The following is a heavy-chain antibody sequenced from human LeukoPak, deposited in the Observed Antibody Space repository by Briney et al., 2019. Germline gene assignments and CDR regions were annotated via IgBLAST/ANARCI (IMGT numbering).Heavy chain of an antibody. V-gene: IGHV1-18*01. Sequence: ASVKVSCKAFGYTFNNYGISWVRQAPGQGLEWMGWISTYNGDTNFAQKFQGRVTMTTDTSTSTAYMELRSLRSDDTAVYYCARVGDPDDDNGDYEGAIDYWGQGTLVTVSS. CDR2: ISTYNGDT. CDR1: GYTFNNYG. CDR3: ARVGDPDDDNGDYEGAIDY. J-gene: IGHJ4*02. D-gene: IGHD4-17*01.